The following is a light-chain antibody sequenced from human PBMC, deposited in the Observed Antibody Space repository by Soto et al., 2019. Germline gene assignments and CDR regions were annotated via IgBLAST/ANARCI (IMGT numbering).Light chain of an antibody. V-gene: IGKV1-33*01. CDR1: HDVSRY. J-gene: IGKJ4*01. CDR3: QQYNSMLS. CDR2: DAS. Sequence: DIQMTQSPSSLSASVGDRVTIACQSSHDVSRYLNWFQQKPGEAPKLLFYDASNLERGVPSRFSGSGSGTDFTLTISSLQPEDVATYYCQQYNSMLSFGGGTEVEIK.